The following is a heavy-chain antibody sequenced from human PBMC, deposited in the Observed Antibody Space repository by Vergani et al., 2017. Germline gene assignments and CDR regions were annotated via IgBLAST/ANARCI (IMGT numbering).Heavy chain of an antibody. Sequence: QVQLQESGPGLVKPSQTLSLTCTVPGGPISSGGYYWSWIRQHPGKGLEWMGYIYYSGSTSHNPSLTNLVTISVDTPKNRFSLKLSSVTAADTAVYYCARGAPSITIFVVVRGAFDIWGQGTMVTVSS. CDR1: GGPISSGGYY. CDR3: ARGAPSITIFVVVRGAFDI. CDR2: IYYSGST. V-gene: IGHV4-31*01. J-gene: IGHJ3*02. D-gene: IGHD3-3*01.